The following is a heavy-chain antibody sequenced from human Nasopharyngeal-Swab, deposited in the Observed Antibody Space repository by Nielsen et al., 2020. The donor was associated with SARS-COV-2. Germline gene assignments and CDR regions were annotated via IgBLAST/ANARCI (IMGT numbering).Heavy chain of an antibody. CDR3: ARMTPLAVAGGSWFDP. Sequence: SETLSLTCAVYGGSFSGYYWSWIRQPPGKGLEWIGEINHSGSTNYNPSLKSRVTISVDMSKNQFSLKLSSVTAADTAVYYCARMTPLAVAGGSWFDPWGQGTLVTVSS. J-gene: IGHJ5*02. D-gene: IGHD6-19*01. V-gene: IGHV4-34*01. CDR2: INHSGST. CDR1: GGSFSGYY.